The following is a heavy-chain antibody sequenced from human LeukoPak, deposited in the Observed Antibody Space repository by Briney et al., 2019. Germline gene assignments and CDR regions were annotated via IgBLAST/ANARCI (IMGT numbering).Heavy chain of an antibody. D-gene: IGHD6-13*01. Sequence: GESLNISCQAAGYNFTNYWIAWVRQMPGKGLEWRGFIYPSHSDTRSSPSCQGQLTIPADTSISPACLRCSSLAPSPTPIYYRAGHSYSSSFDNWGKGTLVTVSS. CDR3: AGHSYSSSFDN. CDR1: GYNFTNYW. J-gene: IGHJ4*02. CDR2: IYPSHSDT. V-gene: IGHV5-51*01.